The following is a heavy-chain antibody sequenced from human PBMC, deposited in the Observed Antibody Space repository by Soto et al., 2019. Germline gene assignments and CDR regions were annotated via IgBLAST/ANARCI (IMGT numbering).Heavy chain of an antibody. J-gene: IGHJ4*02. D-gene: IGHD3-10*01. V-gene: IGHV3-30*18. CDR3: AKGLWYFDY. CDR1: GFTFSSYG. Sequence: GGSLRLSCAACGFTFSSYGMHWVRQAPGKGPEWVAVISYDGSNKYYADSVKGRFTISRDNSKNTLYLQMNSLRAEDTAAYYCAKGLWYFDYWGQGTLVTVSS. CDR2: ISYDGSNK.